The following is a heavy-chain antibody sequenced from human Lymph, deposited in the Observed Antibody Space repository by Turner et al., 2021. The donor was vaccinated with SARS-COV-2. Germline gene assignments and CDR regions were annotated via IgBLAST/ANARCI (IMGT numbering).Heavy chain of an antibody. J-gene: IGHJ1*01. D-gene: IGHD1-26*01. CDR1: GGPISSSSYY. CDR2: FFYSGRT. CDR3: GVGPTRWYFQH. V-gene: IGHV4-39*01. Sequence: QLQLQEPGTGLVKPSETMSLTCTVSGGPISSSSYYWGWIRQPPGKGLEWIGNFFYSGRTYYNPSLKSLVTISEDTSKNQFSLKLTSVTASDTAVYYCGVGPTRWYFQHWGQGTLVTVSS.